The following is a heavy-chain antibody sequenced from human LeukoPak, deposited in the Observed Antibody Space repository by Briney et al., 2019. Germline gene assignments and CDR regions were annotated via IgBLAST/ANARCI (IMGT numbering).Heavy chain of an antibody. Sequence: GGSLRLSCAASGFTFSSYALHWVRQAPGKGLEWVAVISYDGSNKYYTDSVKGRFIISRDNSKNTLYLQMNSLGAEDTAVYYCARPRAFYYYYYGMDVWGQGTTVTISS. CDR3: ARPRAFYYYYYGMDV. D-gene: IGHD3-3*02. CDR2: ISYDGSNK. J-gene: IGHJ6*02. CDR1: GFTFSSYA. V-gene: IGHV3-30*04.